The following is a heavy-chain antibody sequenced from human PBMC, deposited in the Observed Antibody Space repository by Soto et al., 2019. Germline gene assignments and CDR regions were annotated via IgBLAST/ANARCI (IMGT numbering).Heavy chain of an antibody. CDR3: ARAGGLGAVAVDY. D-gene: IGHD6-19*01. Sequence: QLPLQESGSGLVKPSQTLSLTCAVSGGSISSGGYSWSWIRQPPGKGLEWIGYIYHSGSTYYNPSPQSRVTISVDRSKNQFSLKLSSVTAADTAVYYCARAGGLGAVAVDYWGQGTLVTVSS. V-gene: IGHV4-30-2*01. CDR1: GGSISSGGYS. J-gene: IGHJ4*02. CDR2: IYHSGST.